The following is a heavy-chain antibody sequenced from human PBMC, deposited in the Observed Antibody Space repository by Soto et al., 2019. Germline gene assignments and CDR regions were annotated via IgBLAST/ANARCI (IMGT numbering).Heavy chain of an antibody. Sequence: PGGSLRLSCAASGFSVSRYAMMWVRQPPGKGLEWVAGMTVSGSDINYADPVKGRFTISKDNSKNTLYLQMGSLRAEDTAIYYCVKDDVNADALWVLDNWGQGTLVTVSS. V-gene: IGHV3-23*01. CDR3: VKDDVNADALWVLDN. D-gene: IGHD2-2*03. J-gene: IGHJ4*02. CDR2: MTVSGSDI. CDR1: GFSVSRYA.